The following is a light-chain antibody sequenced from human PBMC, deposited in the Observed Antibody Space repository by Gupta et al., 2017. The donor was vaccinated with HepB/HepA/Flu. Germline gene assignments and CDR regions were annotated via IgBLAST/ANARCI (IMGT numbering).Light chain of an antibody. CDR2: ESS. V-gene: IGKV3-11*01. CDR3: QQRSNWPPF. CDR1: QSVSKY. J-gene: IGKJ5*01. Sequence: VLTPSPATLSLSPGERATLSCRASQSVSKYLAWYQQKPGQALRIIIYESSTRVTDIPARCRGSGSGTDFTLTIRSLEPEDFAVYYCQQRSNWPPFFGQGTRLEIK.